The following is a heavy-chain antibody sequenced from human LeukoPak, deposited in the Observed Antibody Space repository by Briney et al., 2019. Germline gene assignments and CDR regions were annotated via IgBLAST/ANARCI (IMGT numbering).Heavy chain of an antibody. CDR3: ARAGRFLDSLTHFDS. CDR1: GYTFTNCT. Sequence: ASVKVSCKASGYTFTNCTIHWERHTPGHRLEWMGWINTDNSDTKYSPELQPRVTITRDTYATTVYMELRGLTSEDMSIYYCARAGRFLDSLTHFDSWGQGTLVTVSS. D-gene: IGHD3-9*01. CDR2: INTDNSDT. J-gene: IGHJ4*02. V-gene: IGHV1-3*03.